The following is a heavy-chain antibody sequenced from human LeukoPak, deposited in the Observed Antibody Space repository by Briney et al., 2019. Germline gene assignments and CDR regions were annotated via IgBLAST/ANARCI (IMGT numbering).Heavy chain of an antibody. D-gene: IGHD1-26*01. CDR3: ARDSRHHRFLYWDWFDP. Sequence: GGSLRLSCAASGFTFSSYAMNWVRQAPGKGLEWVSSISGSGGSTYYADSVKGRFTISRDNSKNTLYLQMNSLRAEDTAVYYCARDSRHHRFLYWDWFDPWGQGTLVTVSS. CDR2: ISGSGGST. V-gene: IGHV3-23*01. CDR1: GFTFSSYA. J-gene: IGHJ5*02.